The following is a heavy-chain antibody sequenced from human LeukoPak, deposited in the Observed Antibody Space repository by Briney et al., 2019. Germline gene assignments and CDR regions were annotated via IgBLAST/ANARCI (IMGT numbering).Heavy chain of an antibody. CDR3: AKGKALLEYYFDY. D-gene: IGHD2-15*01. CDR2: ISYDGSKE. CDR1: GFTFSSYG. Sequence: QSGGSLRLSCAASGFTFSSYGMHWVRQAPGKGPEWVAAISYDGSKEYYADSVKGRFSISRDNSKNTLYLQMNSLRAEDTAGFYCAKGKALLEYYFDYWGQGTLVTVSS. J-gene: IGHJ4*02. V-gene: IGHV3-30*18.